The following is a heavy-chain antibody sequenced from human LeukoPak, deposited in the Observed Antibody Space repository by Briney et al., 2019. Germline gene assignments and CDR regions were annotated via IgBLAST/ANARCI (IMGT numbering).Heavy chain of an antibody. Sequence: GRSLRLSCAASGFTFDDYAMHWVRQAPGKGLEWVSGISWNSGRIGYVDCVKGRFTISRDNAKNSLYLQMNSLRAEDTALYYCAKAFPVDTAAFDIWGQGTMATVSS. CDR3: AKAFPVDTAAFDI. V-gene: IGHV3-9*01. D-gene: IGHD5-18*01. J-gene: IGHJ3*02. CDR2: ISWNSGRI. CDR1: GFTFDDYA.